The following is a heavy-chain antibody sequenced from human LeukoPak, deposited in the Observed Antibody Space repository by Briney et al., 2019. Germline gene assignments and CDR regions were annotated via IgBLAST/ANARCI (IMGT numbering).Heavy chain of an antibody. Sequence: SETLSLTCTVSGGSISSSSYYWGWIRQPPGKGLEWIGSIYYSGSTYYNPSLKSRVTISVDTSKNQFSLKLSSVTAADTAVYYCARVMGQQLDWWFDPWGQGTLVTVSS. D-gene: IGHD6-13*01. CDR3: ARVMGQQLDWWFDP. CDR2: IYYSGST. CDR1: GGSISSSSYY. J-gene: IGHJ5*02. V-gene: IGHV4-39*07.